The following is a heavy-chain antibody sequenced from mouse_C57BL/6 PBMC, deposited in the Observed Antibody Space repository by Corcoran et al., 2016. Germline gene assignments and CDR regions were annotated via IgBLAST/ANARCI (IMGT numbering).Heavy chain of an antibody. CDR3: APGSSCFDY. Sequence: EVQLQQSGPELVKPGASVKISCKASGYTFTDYYMNWVKQSHGKSLEWIGDINPNNGGTSYNQTFKGKATLTVDKSSSTAYMELRSLTSEDSAVYYCAPGSSCFDYWGQGTTLTVSA. J-gene: IGHJ2*01. V-gene: IGHV1-26*01. CDR1: GYTFTDYY. CDR2: INPNNGGT. D-gene: IGHD1-1*01.